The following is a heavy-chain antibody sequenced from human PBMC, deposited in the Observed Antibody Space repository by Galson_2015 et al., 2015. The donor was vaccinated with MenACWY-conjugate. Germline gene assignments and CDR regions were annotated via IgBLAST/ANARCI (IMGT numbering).Heavy chain of an antibody. J-gene: IGHJ3*02. CDR2: INPGGSST. CDR3: AKVLIFWPYGAFDM. CDR1: GFIFNTYW. Sequence: SLRLSCAASGFIFNTYWMHWVRQAPGKGLVWVSRINPGGSSTTYADSVKDRFTISRDNAKNTLYLQMNSLRPEDTAVYYCAKVLIFWPYGAFDMWGQGTMVTVSS. D-gene: IGHD3/OR15-3a*01. V-gene: IGHV3-74*01.